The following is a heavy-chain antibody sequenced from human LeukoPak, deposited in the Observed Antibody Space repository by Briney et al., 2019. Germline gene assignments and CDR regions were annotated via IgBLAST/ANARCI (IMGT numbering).Heavy chain of an antibody. Sequence: SSETLSLTRAVYGGSFSTYFWSWIRQAPGKGLEWIGEIRQSGGTNYNPSLKSRLTISVDTSKNQFSLKLNSATAADTAVYYCARDYGEWLVPSSWGQGTVVTVSS. CDR1: GGSFSTYF. CDR3: ARDYGEWLVPSS. J-gene: IGHJ5*02. D-gene: IGHD6-19*01. CDR2: IRQSGGT. V-gene: IGHV4-34*01.